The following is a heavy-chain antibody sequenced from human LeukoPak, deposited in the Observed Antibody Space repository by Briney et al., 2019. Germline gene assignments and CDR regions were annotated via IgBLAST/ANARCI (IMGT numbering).Heavy chain of an antibody. Sequence: SETLSLTCTVSGVSISTFYWSWIRQPPGKGPGWIGYIYYTGRTHYNPSLKSRVTISVDTSKNQFSLKLSSVTAADTAVYYCARALGGHDYSFDYWGQGTLVTVSS. D-gene: IGHD2-21*01. J-gene: IGHJ4*02. CDR3: ARALGGHDYSFDY. V-gene: IGHV4-59*01. CDR2: IYYTGRT. CDR1: GVSISTFY.